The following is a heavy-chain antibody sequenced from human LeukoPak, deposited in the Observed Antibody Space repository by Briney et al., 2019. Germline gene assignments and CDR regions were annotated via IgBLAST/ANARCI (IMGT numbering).Heavy chain of an antibody. CDR3: ARDMVGWFDL. Sequence: SETLSLTCSVSGGSISSDDWSWIRQPPGKGLEGIGDIYYSGSPNYNPSLKSRVTISVDTSKNQVSLKLSSVTAADTAVYYCARDMVGWFDLWGQGTLVTVSS. J-gene: IGHJ5*02. CDR1: GGSISSDD. D-gene: IGHD3-10*02. V-gene: IGHV4-59*01. CDR2: IYYSGSP.